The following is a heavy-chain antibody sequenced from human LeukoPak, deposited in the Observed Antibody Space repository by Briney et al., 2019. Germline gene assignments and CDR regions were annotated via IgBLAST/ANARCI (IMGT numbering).Heavy chain of an antibody. Sequence: ASVKVSCKASGYTFTSYAMHWVRQAPGQRLEWMGWINPNSGGTNYAQKFQGWVTMTRDTSISTAYMELSRLRSDDTAVYYCARDGGSGSYYVYGMDVWGQGTTVTVSS. CDR3: ARDGGSGSYYVYGMDV. D-gene: IGHD3-10*01. CDR2: INPNSGGT. J-gene: IGHJ6*02. V-gene: IGHV1-2*04. CDR1: GYTFTSYA.